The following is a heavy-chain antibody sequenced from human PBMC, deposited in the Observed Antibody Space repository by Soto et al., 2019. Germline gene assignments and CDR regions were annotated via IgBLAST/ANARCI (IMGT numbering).Heavy chain of an antibody. Sequence: PSATLSLTCTVSGGSIETFYWSWIRQPPGKGLEWIGYISNSGSTNYNPSLESRVTVSVDTAKNEFSLKLNSVTAADTATYYGAGILRDSQGWYHHDIWGQGSMVTVSS. D-gene: IGHD6-19*01. V-gene: IGHV4-59*01. J-gene: IGHJ4*02. CDR3: AGILRDSQGWYHHDI. CDR1: GGSIETFY. CDR2: ISNSGST.